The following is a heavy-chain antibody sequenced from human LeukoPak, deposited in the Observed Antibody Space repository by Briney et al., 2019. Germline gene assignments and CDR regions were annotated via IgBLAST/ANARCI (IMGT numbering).Heavy chain of an antibody. CDR3: AKAGGTTMTTADYYYGMDV. D-gene: IGHD4-17*01. Sequence: PGGSLRLSCAASGFTFSSYAMSWVRQAPGKGLEWVSAISGSGGSTYYADSVKGRFTISRDNSKNTLYLQMNSLRAEDTAVYYCAKAGGTTMTTADYYYGMDVWGQGTTVTVSS. CDR1: GFTFSSYA. V-gene: IGHV3-23*01. J-gene: IGHJ6*02. CDR2: ISGSGGST.